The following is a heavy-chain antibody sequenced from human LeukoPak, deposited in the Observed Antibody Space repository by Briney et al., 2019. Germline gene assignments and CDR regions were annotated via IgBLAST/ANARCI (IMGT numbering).Heavy chain of an antibody. CDR3: ARDRGKYPEGYFVY. CDR2: IIPIFGIA. CDR1: GGTFSSYA. J-gene: IGHJ4*02. V-gene: IGHV1-69*04. Sequence: ASVKVSCKASGGTFSSYAISWVRQAPGQGLEWMGRIIPIFGIANYAQKFQGKVTITADKSTSTAYMELSSLRSEDTAVYYCARDRGKYPEGYFVYWGQGTLVTVSS. D-gene: IGHD2-2*02.